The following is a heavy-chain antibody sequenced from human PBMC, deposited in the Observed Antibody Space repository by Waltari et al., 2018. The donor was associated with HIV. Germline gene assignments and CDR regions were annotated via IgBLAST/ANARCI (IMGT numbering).Heavy chain of an antibody. Sequence: QVQLVRSGAEVKKPGASVKVSCKASGYTFTGYYMHWVRQAPGQGLEWMGWSNPIRGGTNESRKFQGRVTMTRDTSISTAYMELSRLRSDDTAVYYCARELRAGGHYYYGMDVWGQGTTVTVSS. J-gene: IGHJ6*02. D-gene: IGHD2-8*02. V-gene: IGHV1-2*02. CDR3: ARELRAGGHYYYGMDV. CDR1: GYTFTGYY. CDR2: SNPIRGGT.